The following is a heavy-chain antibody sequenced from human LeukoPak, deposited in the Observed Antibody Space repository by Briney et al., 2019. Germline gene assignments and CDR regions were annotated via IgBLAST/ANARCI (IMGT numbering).Heavy chain of an antibody. CDR1: GFSFSDYT. CDR2: ISSGSAHI. J-gene: IGHJ4*02. Sequence: GGSLRLSCTASGFSFSDYTMNWVRQAPGKGLEWLSSISSGSAHIHYADSVKGRFTISRDNAKNSLNLQMSSLRAEDTAVYYCASGTTGTTGFNYWGQGTLVTVSS. D-gene: IGHD1-7*01. V-gene: IGHV3-21*01. CDR3: ASGTTGTTGFNY.